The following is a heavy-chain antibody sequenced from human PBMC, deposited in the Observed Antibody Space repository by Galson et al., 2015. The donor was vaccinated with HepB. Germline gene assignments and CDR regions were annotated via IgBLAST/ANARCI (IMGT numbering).Heavy chain of an antibody. CDR1: GFTFSSYA. CDR2: ISSNGGST. CDR3: VKGRIQLWLRSAFDY. D-gene: IGHD5-18*01. Sequence: SLRLSCAASGFTFSSYATHWVRQAPGKGLEYVSAISSNGGSTYYADSVKGRFTISRDNSKNTLYLQMSSLRAEDTAVYYCVKGRIQLWLRSAFDYWGQGTLVTVSS. J-gene: IGHJ4*02. V-gene: IGHV3-64D*06.